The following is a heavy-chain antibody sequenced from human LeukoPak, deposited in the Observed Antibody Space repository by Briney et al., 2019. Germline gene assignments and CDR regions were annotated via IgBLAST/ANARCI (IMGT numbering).Heavy chain of an antibody. CDR3: AKAATTVVTPRYYFDY. V-gene: IGHV3-23*01. CDR2: VSGGSVNT. Sequence: GGSLRLSCAASGFTFSSYAMSWVRQAPGKGLEWVSAVSGGSVNTYYADSVKGRFTISRDNSKNTLYLQMNSLRSDDTAVYYCAKAATTVVTPRYYFDYWDQGTLVTVSS. J-gene: IGHJ4*02. D-gene: IGHD4-23*01. CDR1: GFTFSSYA.